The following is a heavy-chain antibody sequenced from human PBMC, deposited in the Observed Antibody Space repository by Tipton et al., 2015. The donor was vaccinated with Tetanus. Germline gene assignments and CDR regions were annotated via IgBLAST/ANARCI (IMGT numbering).Heavy chain of an antibody. CDR2: ISNSGST. V-gene: IGHV4-61*01. Sequence: GLVKPSETLSLTCTVSGGSVRGGSYQWNWIRQTPGKGLEWLAYISNSGSTNSNYSLKSRISISRDTSKNQFSLRLTSVTAADTAVYYCARVAENFDYWGQGTLVTVSS. D-gene: IGHD5-24*01. J-gene: IGHJ4*02. CDR1: GGSVRGGSYQ. CDR3: ARVAENFDY.